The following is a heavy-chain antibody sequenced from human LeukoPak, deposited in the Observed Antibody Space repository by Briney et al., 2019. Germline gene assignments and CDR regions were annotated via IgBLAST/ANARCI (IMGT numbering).Heavy chain of an antibody. Sequence: SETLSLTRAVYGGSFSGYYWSWIRQPPGKGLEWIGEINHSGSTNYNPSLKSRVTISEDTPKNQFYLKLTPATAADTAVYCARNWGAAGWDNYNGMDVWGQGTTVIVSS. CDR1: GGSFSGYY. V-gene: IGHV4-34*03. CDR2: INHSGST. CDR3: RNWGAAGWDNYNGMDV. D-gene: IGHD7-27*01. J-gene: IGHJ6*02.